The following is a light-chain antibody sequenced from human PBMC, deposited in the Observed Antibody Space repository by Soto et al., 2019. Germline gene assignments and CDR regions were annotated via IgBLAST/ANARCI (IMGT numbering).Light chain of an antibody. V-gene: IGLV1-47*02. Sequence: QAVLTQPPPASGTPGHRVTISCPGGSSNIGDNPVFWYQQLPGTTPKILIFTSNERPSGVPDRFSGSKSGTTASVAISVLRSEYVAYYYCASWDDSLSAVLFGGGTQLTVL. J-gene: IGLJ3*02. CDR3: ASWDDSLSAVL. CDR2: TSN. CDR1: SSNIGDNP.